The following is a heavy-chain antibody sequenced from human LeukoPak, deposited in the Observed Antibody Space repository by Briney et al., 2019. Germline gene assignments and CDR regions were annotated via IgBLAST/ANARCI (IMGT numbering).Heavy chain of an antibody. CDR2: IIPILGIA. CDR3: ARDPSEQCLVHGWFDP. Sequence: ASVKVSCKASGGTFSSYAISWVRQAPGQGLEWMGRIIPILGIANYAQKFQGRVTITADKSTSTAYMELSSLRSEDTAVYYCARDPSEQCLVHGWFDPWGQGTLVTVSS. D-gene: IGHD6-19*01. V-gene: IGHV1-69*04. J-gene: IGHJ5*02. CDR1: GGTFSSYA.